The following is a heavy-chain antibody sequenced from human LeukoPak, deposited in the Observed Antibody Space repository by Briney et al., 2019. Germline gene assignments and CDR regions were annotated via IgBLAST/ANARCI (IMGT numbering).Heavy chain of an antibody. CDR2: IYPGDSDT. J-gene: IGHJ4*02. Sequence: GESLKISCKGSGYSFTSYWIGWVRQMPGKGLEWMGIIYPGDSDTRYSPSFQGQVTISADKSISTAYLQWSSLKASDTAMYYCARQFSTYYYDSSGYLFDYWGQGTLVTVSS. CDR3: ARQFSTYYYDSSGYLFDY. V-gene: IGHV5-51*01. CDR1: GYSFTSYW. D-gene: IGHD3-22*01.